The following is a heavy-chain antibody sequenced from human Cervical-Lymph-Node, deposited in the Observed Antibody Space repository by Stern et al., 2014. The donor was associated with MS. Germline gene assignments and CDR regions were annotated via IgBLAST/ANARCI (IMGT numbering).Heavy chain of an antibody. CDR1: GYTFTSYG. CDR3: AVAAAGTSWFDP. CDR2: IRVDNGNT. Sequence: QMQLVQSGAEVRKPGASVKLSCKASGYTFTSYGISWVRQAPGQGLEWMGWIRVDNGNTDYAQKFQGRVTMTADTSTDTAYMELRRLRSDETAVYYCAVAAAGTSWFDPWGQGTLGTVTS. J-gene: IGHJ5*02. V-gene: IGHV1-18*01. D-gene: IGHD6-13*01.